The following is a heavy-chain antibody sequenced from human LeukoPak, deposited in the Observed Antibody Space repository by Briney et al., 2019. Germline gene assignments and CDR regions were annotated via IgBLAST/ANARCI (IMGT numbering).Heavy chain of an antibody. CDR2: IIPILGIG. V-gene: IGHV1-69*04. D-gene: IGHD5-18*01. Sequence: RASVKVSCKASGGTFSSYAISWVRQAPGQGLEWMGRIIPILGIGNYAQKFQGRVTITADKSTSTAYMELSSLRSEDTAVYYCAEGTAMVYDAFDIWGQGTMVTVSS. J-gene: IGHJ3*02. CDR3: AEGTAMVYDAFDI. CDR1: GGTFSSYA.